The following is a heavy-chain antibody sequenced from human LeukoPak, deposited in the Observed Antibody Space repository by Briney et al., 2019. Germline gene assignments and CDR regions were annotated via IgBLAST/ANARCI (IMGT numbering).Heavy chain of an antibody. Sequence: KPSETLSLTCTVSGGSISNYYWNWIRQPAGKGLEWIGRIYTSGSTNYNPSLKSRVTMSIDTSKNQFSLKVISVTAADAAVYYCARAGDGSGSYDNADYDYWGQGTLVTVSS. J-gene: IGHJ4*02. CDR1: GGSISNYY. V-gene: IGHV4-4*07. CDR2: IYTSGST. CDR3: ARAGDGSGSYDNADYDY. D-gene: IGHD3-10*01.